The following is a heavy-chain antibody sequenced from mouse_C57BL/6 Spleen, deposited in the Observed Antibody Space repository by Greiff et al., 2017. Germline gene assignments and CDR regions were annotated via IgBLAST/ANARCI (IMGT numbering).Heavy chain of an antibody. CDR1: GYTFTDHT. D-gene: IGHD1-1*02. CDR3: EIRYGGGDYYAMDY. Sequence: QVQLQQSDAELVKPGASVKISCKVSGYTFTDHTIHWMKQRPEQGLEWIGYIYPRDGSTKYNEKFKGKATLTADKSSSTAYMQLNNLTSEDSAVYFCEIRYGGGDYYAMDYWGQGTSVTVSS. J-gene: IGHJ4*01. V-gene: IGHV1-78*01. CDR2: IYPRDGST.